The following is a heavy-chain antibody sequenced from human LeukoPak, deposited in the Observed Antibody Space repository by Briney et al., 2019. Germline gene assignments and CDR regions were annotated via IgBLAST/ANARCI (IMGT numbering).Heavy chain of an antibody. J-gene: IGHJ3*02. CDR1: GYTFTGYY. V-gene: IGHV1-2*02. D-gene: IGHD2-15*01. Sequence: ASVKVSCKASGYTFTGYYMHWVRQAPGQGLEWMGWINPNSGGTNYAQKFQGRVTMTRDTSISTAYMELSRLRSDDTAVYYCARERYCSGGSCYSDAFDIWGQGTVVTVSS. CDR2: INPNSGGT. CDR3: ARERYCSGGSCYSDAFDI.